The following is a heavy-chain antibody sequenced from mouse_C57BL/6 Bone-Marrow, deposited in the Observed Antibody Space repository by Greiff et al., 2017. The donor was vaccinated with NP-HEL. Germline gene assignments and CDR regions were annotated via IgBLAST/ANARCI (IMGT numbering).Heavy chain of an antibody. Sequence: QVHVKQSGAELVKPGASVKISCKASGYAFSSYWMNWVKQRPGKGLEWIGQIYPGDGDTNYNGKFKGKATLTADKSSSTAYMQLSSLTSEDSAVYFCASITTVVAGGYFDVWGTGTTVTVSS. D-gene: IGHD1-1*01. CDR2: IYPGDGDT. V-gene: IGHV1-80*01. CDR1: GYAFSSYW. CDR3: ASITTVVAGGYFDV. J-gene: IGHJ1*03.